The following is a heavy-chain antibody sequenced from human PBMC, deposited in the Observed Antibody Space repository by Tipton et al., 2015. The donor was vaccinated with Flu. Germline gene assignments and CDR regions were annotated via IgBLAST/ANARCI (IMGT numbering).Heavy chain of an antibody. CDR3: ARDRPSGLYRVFDY. V-gene: IGHV1-18*04. J-gene: IGHJ4*02. CDR1: GYTFTSHG. D-gene: IGHD6-19*01. CDR2: ISAYNGST. Sequence: QLVQSGAEVKKPGASVKVSCKASGYTFTSHGVSWLRQAHGQGLYWMGWISAYNGSTNYAQKLQDRLTMTTDISTSTAYMELRSLRSDDTAMYYCARDRPSGLYRVFDYWGQGAMVTVSS.